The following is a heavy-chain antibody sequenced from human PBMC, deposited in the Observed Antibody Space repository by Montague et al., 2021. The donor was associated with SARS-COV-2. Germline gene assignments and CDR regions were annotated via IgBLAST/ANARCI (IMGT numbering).Heavy chain of an antibody. CDR1: GGSFSTYS. Sequence: ETLSLTCAIHGGSFSTYSWNWIRQPPGKGLEWIGEIHHGGSTNYNPSLKSRVTISADTSKNQFSLKLTSVAAADTAVYYCARLGDGVVPSPILGVGPYYSYYYMDVWGKGTTVTVSS. D-gene: IGHD3-10*01. V-gene: IGHV4-34*01. J-gene: IGHJ6*03. CDR2: IHHGGST. CDR3: ARLGDGVVPSPILGVGPYYSYYYMDV.